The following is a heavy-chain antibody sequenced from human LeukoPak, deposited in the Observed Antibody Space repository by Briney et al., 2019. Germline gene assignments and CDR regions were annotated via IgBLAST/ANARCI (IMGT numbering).Heavy chain of an antibody. CDR3: ARGRIARNWFDP. CDR2: MNPNSGNT. CDR1: GYTSTSYD. D-gene: IGHD2-15*01. J-gene: IGHJ5*02. V-gene: IGHV1-8*01. Sequence: ASVKVSCKASGYTSTSYDINWVRQATGQGLEWMGWMNPNSGNTGYAQKFQGRVTMTRNTSISTAYMELSSLRSEDTAVYYCARGRIARNWFDPWGQGTLVTVSS.